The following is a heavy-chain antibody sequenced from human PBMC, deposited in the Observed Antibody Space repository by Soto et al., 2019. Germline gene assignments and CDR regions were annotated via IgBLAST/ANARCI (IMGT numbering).Heavy chain of an antibody. J-gene: IGHJ2*01. CDR1: GFTLGSYG. D-gene: IGHD3-3*01. CDR3: ARDRGIGNTIWYFDL. V-gene: IGHV3-30*03. CDR2: ISYDGSNK. Sequence: PGGSLRLSCAASGFTLGSYGMPWGRPAPGKGLEWVAVISYDGSNKYYADSVKGRFTISRDNSKNTLYLQMNSLRTEDKAVYYCARDRGIGNTIWYFDLWGRGTLVTRLL.